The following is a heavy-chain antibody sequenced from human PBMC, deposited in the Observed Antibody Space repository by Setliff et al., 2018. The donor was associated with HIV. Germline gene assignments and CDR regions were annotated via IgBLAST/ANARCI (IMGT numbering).Heavy chain of an antibody. Sequence: GGSLRLSCAASGFTLSYYSMNWVRQAPGKGLEWISYISTSGSTIYYADSVKGRFTISRDNAKNSLYLQMNSLRSEDTAVHYCAREGPQTGDHSLALFWGQGTVVTVSS. CDR2: ISTSGSTI. D-gene: IGHD7-27*01. V-gene: IGHV3-48*03. CDR1: GFTLSYYS. CDR3: AREGPQTGDHSLALF. J-gene: IGHJ4*02.